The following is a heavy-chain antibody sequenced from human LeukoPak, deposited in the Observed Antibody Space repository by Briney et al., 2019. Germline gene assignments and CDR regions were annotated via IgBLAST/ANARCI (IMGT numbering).Heavy chain of an antibody. V-gene: IGHV3-74*01. CDR2: INSDGSST. CDR1: GFPFSSHR. CDR3: AKPPRHYDSSGYLLALFDY. Sequence: GGPLRLPCAASGFPFSSHRMHWVRHAPGKGLVWVSRINSDGSSTSYADSVKGRFTISRDNAKNTLYLQMNSLRAEDTAVYYWAKPPRHYDSSGYLLALFDYWGQGTLVTVSS. J-gene: IGHJ4*02. D-gene: IGHD3-22*01.